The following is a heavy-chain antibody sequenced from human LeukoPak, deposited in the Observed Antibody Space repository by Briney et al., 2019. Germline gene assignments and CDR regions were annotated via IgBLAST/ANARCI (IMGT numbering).Heavy chain of an antibody. J-gene: IGHJ4*02. V-gene: IGHV3-53*01. CDR2: IYSGGST. Sequence: PGGSLRLSCAASGFTVSSNYMSWVRQAPGKGLEWVSVIYSGGSTYYADSVKGRFTISRDNAKNPLDLQMNSLRDEDTAVYYCSRRFDCWGQGTLVTVSS. CDR1: GFTVSSNY. CDR3: SRRFDC.